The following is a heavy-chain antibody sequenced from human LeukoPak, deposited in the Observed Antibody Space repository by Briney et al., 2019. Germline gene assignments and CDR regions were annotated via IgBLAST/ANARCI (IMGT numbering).Heavy chain of an antibody. CDR1: GLTFSSYS. D-gene: IGHD2-2*01. J-gene: IGHJ4*02. CDR2: ISSSSSYI. V-gene: IGHV3-21*01. CDR3: AREGRGYCSSTSCRYYFDY. Sequence: PGGSLRLSCSASGLTFSSYSMNWVRQAPGKGLEWVSSISSSSSYIYYADSVKGRFTISRDNAKNSLYLQMNSLRAEDTAVYYCAREGRGYCSSTSCRYYFDYWGQGTLVTVSS.